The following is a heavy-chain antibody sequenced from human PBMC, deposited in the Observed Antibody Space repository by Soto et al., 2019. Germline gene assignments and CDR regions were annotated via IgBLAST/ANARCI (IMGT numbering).Heavy chain of an antibody. CDR1: GYTFTSYA. CDR2: INAGNGNT. J-gene: IGHJ5*02. CDR3: ARDYYDSSGYVSLDP. Sequence: GASVKVACKASGYTFTSYAMHWVRQAPGQRLEWMGWINAGNGNTKYSQKFQGRVTITRDTSASTAYMELSSLRSEDTVVYYCARDYYDSSGYVSLDPWDQGTLVTVFS. D-gene: IGHD3-22*01. V-gene: IGHV1-3*01.